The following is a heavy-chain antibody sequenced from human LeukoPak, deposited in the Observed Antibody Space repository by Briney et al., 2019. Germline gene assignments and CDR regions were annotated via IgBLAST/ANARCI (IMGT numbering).Heavy chain of an antibody. CDR1: GYTFTSYY. Sequence: ASVKVSCKASGYTFTSYYMHWVRQAPGQGLEWMGIINPSGGSTSYAQKFQGRVTMTRDTSTSTVYMELSSLRPEDTAVYYCARDILDRPRLGCCSGGSCYGSNYYYGMDVWGQGTTVTVSS. CDR2: INPSGGST. J-gene: IGHJ6*02. V-gene: IGHV1-46*03. CDR3: ARDILDRPRLGCCSGGSCYGSNYYYGMDV. D-gene: IGHD2-15*01.